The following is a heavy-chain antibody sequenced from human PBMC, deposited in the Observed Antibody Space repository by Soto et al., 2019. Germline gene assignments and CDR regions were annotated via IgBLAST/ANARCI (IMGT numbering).Heavy chain of an antibody. CDR1: GYTFTSYD. Sequence: ASVKVSCKASGYTFTSYDINWVRQATGQGLEWMGWMNPNSGNTGYAQKFQGRVTMTRNTSISTAYMELSSLRSEDTAVYYCARDGTTDYYGSGTSNWFDPWGQGTLVTVSS. CDR3: ARDGTTDYYGSGTSNWFDP. CDR2: MNPNSGNT. V-gene: IGHV1-8*01. J-gene: IGHJ5*02. D-gene: IGHD3-10*01.